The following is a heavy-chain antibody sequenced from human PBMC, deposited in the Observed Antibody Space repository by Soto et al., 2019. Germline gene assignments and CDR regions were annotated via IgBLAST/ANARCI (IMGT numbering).Heavy chain of an antibody. CDR1: GGSISSTSYY. CDR2: IYYSGST. D-gene: IGHD5-12*01. V-gene: IGHV4-39*01. Sequence: SETLSLTCTVSGGSISSTSYYWGWIRQPPGKGLEWIGSIYYSGSTYYNPSLKSRVTISVDTSKNQFSLKLSSVTAADTAVYYRARLRGYSGYDTYYFDYWGQGTLVTVSS. CDR3: ARLRGYSGYDTYYFDY. J-gene: IGHJ4*02.